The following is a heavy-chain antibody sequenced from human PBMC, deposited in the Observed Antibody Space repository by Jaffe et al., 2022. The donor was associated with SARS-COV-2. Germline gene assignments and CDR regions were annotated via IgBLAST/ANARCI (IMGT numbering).Heavy chain of an antibody. J-gene: IGHJ6*02. V-gene: IGHV3-30*18. Sequence: QVQLVESGGGVVQPGRSLRLSCAASGFTFSSYGMHWVRQAPGKGLEWVAVISYDGSNKYYADSVKGRFTISRDNSKNTLYLQMNSLRAEDTAVYYCAKDQKYDFWSGYYMVGIYGMDVWGQGTTVTVSS. D-gene: IGHD3-3*01. CDR3: AKDQKYDFWSGYYMVGIYGMDV. CDR1: GFTFSSYG. CDR2: ISYDGSNK.